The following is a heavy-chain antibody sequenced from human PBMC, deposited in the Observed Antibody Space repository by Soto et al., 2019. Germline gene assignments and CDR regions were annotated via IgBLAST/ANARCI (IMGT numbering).Heavy chain of an antibody. CDR3: ARALVTDYNSRDYHYYFAMDV. V-gene: IGHV4-31*02. CDR1: GGLVIGDVLY. CDR2: VYHTGTT. Sequence: PSETLSLTCVVSGGLVIGDVLYWIWSRHLPGRGLEWIANVYHTGTTYYNPSLKSRVSMSVDTSQNQFSLILASVTAADTAVYYCARALVTDYNSRDYHYYFAMDVWGQGTSVT. J-gene: IGHJ6*02. D-gene: IGHD3-22*01.